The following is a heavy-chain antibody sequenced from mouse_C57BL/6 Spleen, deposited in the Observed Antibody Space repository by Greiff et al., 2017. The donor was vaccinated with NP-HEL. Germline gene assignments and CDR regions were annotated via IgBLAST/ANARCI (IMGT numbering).Heavy chain of an antibody. CDR3: ARTYLITTVEDWFDY. D-gene: IGHD1-1*01. CDR2: IDPNSGGT. V-gene: IGHV1-72*01. J-gene: IGHJ2*01. CDR1: GYTFTSYW. Sequence: QVQLQQPGAELVKPGASVKLSCKASGYTFTSYWMHWVKQRPGRGLEWIGRIDPNSGGTKYNEKFKSKATLTVDKPSSTAYMQLSSLTSEDSAVYYCARTYLITTVEDWFDYWGQGTTLTVSS.